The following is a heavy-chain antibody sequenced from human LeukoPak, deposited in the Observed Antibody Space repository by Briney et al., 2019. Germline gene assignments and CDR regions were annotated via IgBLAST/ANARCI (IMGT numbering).Heavy chain of an antibody. CDR3: ASACDVGYCSGGSCPHLYGMDV. V-gene: IGHV3-48*04. Sequence: PGGSLRLSCAASGFNFSSYNMNWVRQAPGKGLEWLSYISSTSSIIFFTDSVKGRFTISRDNAKNSLYLQMNSLRAEDTAVYFCASACDVGYCSGGSCPHLYGMDVWGQGTTVTVSS. CDR2: ISSTSSII. D-gene: IGHD2-15*01. CDR1: GFNFSSYN. J-gene: IGHJ6*02.